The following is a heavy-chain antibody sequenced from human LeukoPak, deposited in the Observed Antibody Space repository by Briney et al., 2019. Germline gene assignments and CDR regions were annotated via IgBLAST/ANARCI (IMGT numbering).Heavy chain of an antibody. J-gene: IGHJ5*02. CDR1: GGTFNNSA. CDR3: ARDVHGDYGSGWFDP. V-gene: IGHV1-69*05. D-gene: IGHD4-17*01. CDR2: IMPLFGTA. Sequence: SVKVSCKTSGGTFNNSAISWVRQAPGQGLEWLGGIMPLFGTAGYAQKFQGRVTITKDESTRTVYLELTSLTSDDTAAYYCARDVHGDYGSGWFDPWGQGTLVSVSS.